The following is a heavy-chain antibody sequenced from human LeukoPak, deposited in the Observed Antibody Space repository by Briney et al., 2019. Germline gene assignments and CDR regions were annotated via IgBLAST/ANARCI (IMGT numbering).Heavy chain of an antibody. Sequence: SETLSFTCAVSGGSISSGGYSWSWIRQPPGKGLEWIGYIYHSGSTYYNPSLKSRVTISVDRSKNQFSLKLSSVTAADTAVYYCARRYGDYGEYYFDYWGQGTLVTVSS. CDR3: ARRYGDYGEYYFDY. D-gene: IGHD4-17*01. J-gene: IGHJ4*02. CDR1: GGSISSGGYS. CDR2: IYHSGST. V-gene: IGHV4-30-2*01.